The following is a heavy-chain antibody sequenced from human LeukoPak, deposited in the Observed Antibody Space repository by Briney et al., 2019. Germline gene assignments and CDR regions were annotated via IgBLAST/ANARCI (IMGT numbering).Heavy chain of an antibody. CDR2: IKQDGSEK. V-gene: IGHV3-7*05. J-gene: IGHJ1*01. D-gene: IGHD6-19*01. CDR1: GFTLSSYW. Sequence: TGGSLRLSCAASGFTLSSYWMSWVRQAPGKGLEWVANIKQDGSEKYFVDSVKGRFTISRDNAKNSLYLQMNSLRAEDTAVYYCAGAGIAVAGNAEYFQHWGQGTLVTVSS. CDR3: AGAGIAVAGNAEYFQH.